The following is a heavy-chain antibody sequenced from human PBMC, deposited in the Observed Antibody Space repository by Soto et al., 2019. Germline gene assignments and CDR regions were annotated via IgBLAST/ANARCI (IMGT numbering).Heavy chain of an antibody. Sequence: QVPLVQSGAEVKKPGASVKVSCKASGYIFSNYGISWVRQAPGPGLQWMGWISAYSGNTDYAQNLQGRVTMTTDTSTSKAYMELRSLRSDETAVYYCARVSVYCTSTSCHDYWGQGTLVTVSS. J-gene: IGHJ4*02. D-gene: IGHD2-2*01. CDR1: GYIFSNYG. CDR2: ISAYSGNT. CDR3: ARVSVYCTSTSCHDY. V-gene: IGHV1-18*01.